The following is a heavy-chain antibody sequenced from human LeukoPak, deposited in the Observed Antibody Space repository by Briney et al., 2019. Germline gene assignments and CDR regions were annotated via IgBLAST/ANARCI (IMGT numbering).Heavy chain of an antibody. V-gene: IGHV1-46*01. Sequence: ASVKVSCKASGYTFTSYYMHWVRQAPGQGLEWMGIINPSGGSTSYAQKFQGRVTMTRDTSTSTVYMELSSLRSEDTAVYYCARHREMATISRLRYFDLWGRGTLVTVSS. CDR2: INPSGGST. D-gene: IGHD5-24*01. J-gene: IGHJ2*01. CDR1: GYTFTSYY. CDR3: ARHREMATISRLRYFDL.